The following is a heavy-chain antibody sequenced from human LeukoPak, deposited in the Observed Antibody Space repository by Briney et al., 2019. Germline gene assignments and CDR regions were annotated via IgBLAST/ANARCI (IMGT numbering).Heavy chain of an antibody. CDR1: GFTFSSYE. CDR2: ISSSGSTI. Sequence: GGSLRLSCAASGFTFSSYEMNWVRQAPGKGLEWVSYISSSGSTIYYADSVKGRFTISRDNAKNSLYLQMNSLRAEDTAVYYCAGVAKYSSGWYERAFDIWGQGTMVTVSS. CDR3: AGVAKYSSGWYERAFDI. J-gene: IGHJ3*02. D-gene: IGHD6-19*01. V-gene: IGHV3-48*03.